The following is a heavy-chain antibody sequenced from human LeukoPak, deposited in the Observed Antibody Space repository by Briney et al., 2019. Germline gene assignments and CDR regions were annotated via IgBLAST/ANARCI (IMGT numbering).Heavy chain of an antibody. CDR3: ARRGAVDTAMVNAFDI. CDR1: GGSISSSSYY. Sequence: SETLSLTCTVSGGSISSSSYYWGWIRQPPGKGLEWIGSIYSSGNTYYNPYHKSRVTISVDTSKNQFSLKLSSVTAADTAVYYCARRGAVDTAMVNAFDIWGQGTMVTVSS. J-gene: IGHJ3*02. V-gene: IGHV4-39*07. D-gene: IGHD5-18*01. CDR2: IYSSGNT.